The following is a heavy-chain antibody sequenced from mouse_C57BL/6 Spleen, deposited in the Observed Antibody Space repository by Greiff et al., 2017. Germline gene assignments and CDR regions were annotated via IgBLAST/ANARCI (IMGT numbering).Heavy chain of an antibody. Sequence: VQLQESGPELVKPGASVKLSCKASGYTFTSYDINWVKQRPGQGLEWIGWIYPRDGSTKYNEKFKGKATLTVDTSSSTAYMQLHSLTSEDSAVYFCARSGDYDGYAMDDWGQGTSVTVSS. CDR2: IYPRDGST. CDR3: ARSGDYDGYAMDD. V-gene: IGHV1-85*01. D-gene: IGHD2-4*01. CDR1: GYTFTSYD. J-gene: IGHJ4*01.